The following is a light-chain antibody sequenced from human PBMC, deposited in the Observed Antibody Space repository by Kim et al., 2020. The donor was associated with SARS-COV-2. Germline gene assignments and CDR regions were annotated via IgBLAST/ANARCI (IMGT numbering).Light chain of an antibody. CDR1: QSVTSNY. J-gene: IGKJ2*01. CDR3: QNYGTSPRT. CDR2: DAS. V-gene: IGKV3-20*01. Sequence: FVLTQSPGTLSLSPGERATLSCRASQSVTSNYLAWYQQKPGQAPRLLIYDASTRATGIPDRFSGSGSGTDFTLTISRLEPEDSALYYCQNYGTSPRTFGQGTKLEI.